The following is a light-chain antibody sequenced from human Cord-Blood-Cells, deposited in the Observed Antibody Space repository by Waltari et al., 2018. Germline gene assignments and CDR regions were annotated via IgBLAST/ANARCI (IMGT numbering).Light chain of an antibody. V-gene: IGLV2-23*01. CDR3: CSYAGSSTWV. Sequence: QSALTQPASVSGSPGQSLTIPCTGTSSDVVSYNLVSWYQQHPGKAPKLMIYEGSKRPSGVSNRFSGSKSGNTASLTISGLQAEDEADYYCCSYAGSSTWVFGGGTKLTVL. CDR1: SSDVVSYNL. CDR2: EGS. J-gene: IGLJ3*02.